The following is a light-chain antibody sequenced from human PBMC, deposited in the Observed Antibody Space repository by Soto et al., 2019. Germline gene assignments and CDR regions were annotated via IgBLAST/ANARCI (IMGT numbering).Light chain of an antibody. V-gene: IGKV1-39*01. CDR1: QSISSY. Sequence: DIQMTQSPSSLSASVGDRVTITCRASQSISSYLNWYQQKPGKAPKLLIYAASSLQSVVPSRFSGSRSGTDFTLTISSLQPEDFATYYCQQSYSTPPYTFGQGNKLESK. CDR2: AAS. CDR3: QQSYSTPPYT. J-gene: IGKJ2*01.